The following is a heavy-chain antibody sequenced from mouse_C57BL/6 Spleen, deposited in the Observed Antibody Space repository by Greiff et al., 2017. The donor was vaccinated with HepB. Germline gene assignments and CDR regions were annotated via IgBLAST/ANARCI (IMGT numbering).Heavy chain of an antibody. V-gene: IGHV5-17*01. J-gene: IGHJ2*01. D-gene: IGHD4-1*01. CDR3: ATLGPPFDY. CDR1: GFTFSDYG. CDR2: ISSGSSTI. Sequence: DVHLVESGGGLVKPGGSLKLSCAASGFTFSDYGMHWVRQAPEKGLEWVAYISSGSSTIYYADTVKGRFTISRDDAKNTLFLQMTSLRSEDTAMYYCATLGPPFDYWGQGTTLTVSS.